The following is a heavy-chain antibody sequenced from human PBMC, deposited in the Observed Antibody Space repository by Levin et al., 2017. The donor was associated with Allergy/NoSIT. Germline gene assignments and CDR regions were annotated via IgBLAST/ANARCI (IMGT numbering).Heavy chain of an antibody. Sequence: GGSLRLSCAASGFTFSSYAMHWVRQAPGKGLEWVAFISYDGSDKYYATSVKGRFTISRDDSKNTLYLQVNSLRAEDTAAYYCAKEGPGRDFDYWGQGTLVAVSS. D-gene: IGHD1-14*01. V-gene: IGHV3-30*18. CDR3: AKEGPGRDFDY. J-gene: IGHJ4*02. CDR1: GFTFSSYA. CDR2: ISYDGSDK.